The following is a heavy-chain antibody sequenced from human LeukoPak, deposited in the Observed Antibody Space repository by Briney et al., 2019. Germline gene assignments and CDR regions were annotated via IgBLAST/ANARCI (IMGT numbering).Heavy chain of an antibody. CDR1: GGSISSGSYY. CDR2: IYTSGST. V-gene: IGHV4-61*02. D-gene: IGHD3-16*01. Sequence: SETLSLTCTVSGGSISSGSYYWSWIRQPAGKGLEWIGRIYTSGSTNYNPSLKSRVTISVDTSKNQFSLKLSSVTAEDTAVYYCAREEGGPLFDYWGQGTLVTVSS. J-gene: IGHJ4*02. CDR3: AREEGGPLFDY.